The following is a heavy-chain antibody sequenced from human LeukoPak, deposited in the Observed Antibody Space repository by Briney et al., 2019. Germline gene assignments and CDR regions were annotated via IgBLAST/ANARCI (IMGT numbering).Heavy chain of an antibody. CDR2: ISSSGSTI. D-gene: IGHD5-12*01. CDR3: ARVGLFDWLFRRLYSGYDFLDY. Sequence: PGGSLRLSCAASGFTFSSYEMNWVRQAPGKGLEWVSYISSSGSTIYYADSVKGRFTISRDNAKNSLYLQMNSLRAEDTAVYYCARVGLFDWLFRRLYSGYDFLDYWGQGTLVTVSS. J-gene: IGHJ4*02. V-gene: IGHV3-48*03. CDR1: GFTFSSYE.